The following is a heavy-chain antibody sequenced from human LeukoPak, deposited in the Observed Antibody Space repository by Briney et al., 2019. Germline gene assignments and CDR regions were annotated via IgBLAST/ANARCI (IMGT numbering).Heavy chain of an antibody. CDR2: ISSSSSYI. Sequence: GRSLRLSCAASGFTFSSYSMNWVRQAPGKGLEWVSSISSSSSYIYYADSVKGRFTISRDNSKNTLYLQMNSLRAEDTAVYYCARVYGVFGLDYWGQGTLVTVSS. CDR1: GFTFSSYS. CDR3: ARVYGVFGLDY. J-gene: IGHJ4*02. V-gene: IGHV3-21*01. D-gene: IGHD4-17*01.